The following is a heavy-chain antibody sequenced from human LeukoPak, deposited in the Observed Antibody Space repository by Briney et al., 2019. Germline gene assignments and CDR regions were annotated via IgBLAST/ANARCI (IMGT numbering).Heavy chain of an antibody. V-gene: IGHV3-23*01. D-gene: IGHD6-13*01. Sequence: PGGSLRLSCAASGFTFSSYAMSWVRQAPGKGLEWVSTISGGGVTTYYADSVKGRLTISRDNSKNTVSLQMNSLRDDDTAVYFCARESPVAAVGRSWFDPGAREPWSPSPQ. J-gene: IGHJ5*02. CDR2: ISGGGVTT. CDR1: GFTFSSYA. CDR3: ARESPVAAVGRSWFDP.